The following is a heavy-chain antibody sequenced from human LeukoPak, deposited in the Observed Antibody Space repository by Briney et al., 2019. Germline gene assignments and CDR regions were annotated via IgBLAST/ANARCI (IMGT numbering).Heavy chain of an antibody. CDR2: NSAYNGNT. V-gene: IGHV1-18*01. CDR3: ARDYYDSSGYFRTIDY. CDR1: SYTFTSYG. D-gene: IGHD3-22*01. Sequence: ASVKVSCKASSYTFTSYGISGVRQAPGQGLEWMGWNSAYNGNTNYAQKPQGRVTMTKDTSTSTAYMELRSLRSDDTAVYYCARDYYDSSGYFRTIDYWGQGTLVTVSS. J-gene: IGHJ4*02.